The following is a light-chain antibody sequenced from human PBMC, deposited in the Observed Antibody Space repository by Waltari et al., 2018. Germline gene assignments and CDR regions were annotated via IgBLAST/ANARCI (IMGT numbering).Light chain of an antibody. CDR3: QQSFTTPPFT. J-gene: IGKJ3*01. CDR2: AAS. Sequence: DFQMSQSPSSLSASVGDRVTITCRASPSISTSLNWYQQRPGKAPKLLIFAASSLHSGVPSRFSGSGSGTDFTLTISSLQPEDVATYYCQQSFTTPPFTFGPGTKVDIK. V-gene: IGKV1-39*01. CDR1: PSISTS.